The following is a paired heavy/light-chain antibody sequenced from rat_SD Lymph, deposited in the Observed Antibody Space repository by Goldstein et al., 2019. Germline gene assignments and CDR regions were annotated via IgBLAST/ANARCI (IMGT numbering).Light chain of an antibody. CDR2: RMS. Sequence: DIVMTQAPLSVSVTPGESASISCRSSKSLLHSNGITYVYWYLQKPGKSPQLLIYRMSNLASGVPDRFSGSGSETDFTLKISRVEAEDVGIYYCGQLLENPFTFGSGTKLEIK. CDR1: KSLLHSNGITY. J-gene: IGKJ4*01. CDR3: GQLLENPFT. V-gene: IGKV2S17*01.
Heavy chain of an antibody. CDR1: GFTFSNYG. J-gene: IGHJ4*01. CDR2: ISSSSSYI. Sequence: EVQLVESGGGLVQPGRSLKLSCLASGFTFSNYGMNWIRQAPGKGLEWVASISSSSSYIYYADTVKGRFTISRDNAKNTLYLQMTSLRSEDTALYYCARLFMDAWGQGASVTVSS. V-gene: IGHV5-34*01. CDR3: ARLFMDA.